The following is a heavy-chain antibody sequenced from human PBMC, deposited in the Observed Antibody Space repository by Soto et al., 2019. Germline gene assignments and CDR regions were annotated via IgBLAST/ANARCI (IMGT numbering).Heavy chain of an antibody. J-gene: IGHJ4*02. V-gene: IGHV3-48*02. Sequence: GGSLRLSCAASGFTFSTFGMNWVRQAPGKGLEWVSYISSSSTTYYADSVKGRFTISRDNAKKSLYLQMNSLRDEDTAVYYCARRYSYGYEFDYWGQGTLVTSPQ. D-gene: IGHD5-18*01. CDR3: ARRYSYGYEFDY. CDR1: GFTFSTFG. CDR2: ISSSSTT.